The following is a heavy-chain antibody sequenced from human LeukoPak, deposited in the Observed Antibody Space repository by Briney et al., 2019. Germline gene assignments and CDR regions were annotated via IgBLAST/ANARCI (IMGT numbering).Heavy chain of an antibody. J-gene: IGHJ4*02. CDR2: ISYDGSNK. D-gene: IGHD4/OR15-4a*01. CDR3: ARGRGDYGWYFDY. CDR1: GFTFSSYA. V-gene: IGHV3-30-3*01. Sequence: GGSLRLSCAASGFTFSSYAMHWVRQAPGKGLEWVAVISYDGSNKYYADPVKGRFTISRDNSKNTLYLQMNSLRAEDTAVYYCARGRGDYGWYFDYWGQGTLVTVSS.